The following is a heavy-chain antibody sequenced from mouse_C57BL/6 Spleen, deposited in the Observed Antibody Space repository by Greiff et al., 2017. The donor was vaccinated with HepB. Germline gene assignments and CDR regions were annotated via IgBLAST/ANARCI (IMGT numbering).Heavy chain of an antibody. J-gene: IGHJ2*01. D-gene: IGHD1-1*01. CDR1: GYSITSGYD. CDR2: ISYSGST. Sequence: EVQRVESGPGMVKPSQSLSLTCTVTGYSITSGYDWHWIRHFPGNKLEWMGYISYSGSTNYNPSLKSRISITHDTSKNHFFLKLNSVTTEDTATYYCARGGYGSSYENYFDYWGQGTTLTVSS. V-gene: IGHV3-1*01. CDR3: ARGGYGSSYENYFDY.